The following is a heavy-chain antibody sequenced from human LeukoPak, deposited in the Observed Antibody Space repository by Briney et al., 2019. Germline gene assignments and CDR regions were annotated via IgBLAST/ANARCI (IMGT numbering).Heavy chain of an antibody. CDR1: GFTFSSYW. V-gene: IGHV3-74*01. J-gene: IGHJ6*03. Sequence: GGSLRLSCAASGFTFSSYWMHWVRQAPGKGLVWVSRINSDGSSTSYADSVKGRFTISRDNSKNTLYLQMNGLRAEDTAVYYCANRPTGGSYYMDVWGKGTTVTISS. CDR2: INSDGSST. CDR3: ANRPTGGSYYMDV. D-gene: IGHD1-26*01.